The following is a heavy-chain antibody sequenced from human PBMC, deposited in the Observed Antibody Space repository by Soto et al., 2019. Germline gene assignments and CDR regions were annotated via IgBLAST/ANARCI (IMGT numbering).Heavy chain of an antibody. CDR1: GGSISSGDYY. CDR3: ARVGDYSGDCRFYAFDI. V-gene: IGHV4-30-4*01. CDR2: IYYSGSP. D-gene: IGHD2-21*02. J-gene: IGHJ3*02. Sequence: QVQLQESGPGLVKPSQTLSLTCTVSGGSISSGDYYWSWIRQPPGKGLEWIGYIYYSGSPYYNPSPKRRVTISVDTSKNQFALKLSSVTAADTAVYYCARVGDYSGDCRFYAFDILGQGTMVTVSS.